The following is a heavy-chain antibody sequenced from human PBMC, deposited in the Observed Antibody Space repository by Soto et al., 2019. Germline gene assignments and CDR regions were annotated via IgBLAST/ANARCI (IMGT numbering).Heavy chain of an antibody. CDR2: ISAYNGKK. CDR1: GYMFTTYG. Sequence: QVQLVQSGGEVKKPGASVEVSCRTSGYMFTTYGMSWVRQAPGQGLEWMEWISAYNGKKKYAQKFEGRVTMTTDTSTSTVSVEPGNQTSDATGTYFCARTGGGMAARPLEYWGQGTLVTVSS. CDR3: ARTGGGMAARPLEY. D-gene: IGHD6-6*01. J-gene: IGHJ4*02. V-gene: IGHV1-18*04.